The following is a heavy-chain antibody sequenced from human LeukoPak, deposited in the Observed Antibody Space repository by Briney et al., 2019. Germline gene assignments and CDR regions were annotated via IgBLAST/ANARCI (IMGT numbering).Heavy chain of an antibody. CDR3: ARKTRTWSNWFDP. D-gene: IGHD1-14*01. CDR1: GGSISSGNYY. CDR2: IYYSGSV. V-gene: IGHV4-30-4*01. J-gene: IGHJ5*02. Sequence: SQTLSLTCTVSGGSISSGNYYWSWIRQSPGKGLEWIGYIYYSGSVFYNPSLESRIIISLDTSKNRFSLKVTSLTAADSAVYYCARKTRTWSNWFDPWGQGTLVTVSS.